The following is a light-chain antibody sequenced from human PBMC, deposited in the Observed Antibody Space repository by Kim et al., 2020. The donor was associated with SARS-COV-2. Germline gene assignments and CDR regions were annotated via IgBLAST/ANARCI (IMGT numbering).Light chain of an antibody. Sequence: YELTQPPSVSVAPGKTARITCGGNNIGSKSVHWYQQKPGQAPVLAIYYDSDRPSGIPERFSGSNSGNTATLTISRVEAGDEADYYCQVWDSSSDHPMFG. CDR1: NIGSKS. CDR2: YDS. CDR3: QVWDSSSDHPM. V-gene: IGLV3-21*04. J-gene: IGLJ3*02.